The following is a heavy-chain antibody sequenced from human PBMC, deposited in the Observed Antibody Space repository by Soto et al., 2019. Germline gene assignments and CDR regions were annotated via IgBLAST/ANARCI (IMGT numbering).Heavy chain of an antibody. J-gene: IGHJ5*02. CDR3: VRGGRDNWNAEALNWFDP. CDR2: IIPILDIS. CDR1: GGTFSTYI. V-gene: IGHV1-69*02. Sequence: QVQLVQSGAEVKKPGSSVKVSCKASGGTFSTYIISWVRQAPGQGLEWMGRIIPILDISTYAQKFQGRVTITADKSTGTAYMELSSLRSDDTAVYYCVRGGRDNWNAEALNWFDPWGQGTLVTVSS. D-gene: IGHD1-1*01.